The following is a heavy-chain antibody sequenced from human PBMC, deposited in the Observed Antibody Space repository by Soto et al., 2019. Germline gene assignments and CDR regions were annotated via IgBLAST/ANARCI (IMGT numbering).Heavy chain of an antibody. V-gene: IGHV4-34*01. CDR3: ARVSIRSSN. J-gene: IGHJ4*02. Sequence: SETLSLTCAVYGGSFSGYYWSWIRQPPGKGLEWIGEINHSGSTNYNPSLKSRVTISVDTSKNQFSLKLSSVTAADTAVYYCARVSIRSSNWGQGTLVTVSS. D-gene: IGHD6-13*01. CDR1: GGSFSGYY. CDR2: INHSGST.